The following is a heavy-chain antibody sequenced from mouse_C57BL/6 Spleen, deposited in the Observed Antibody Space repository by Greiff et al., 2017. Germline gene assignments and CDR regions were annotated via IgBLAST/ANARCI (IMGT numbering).Heavy chain of an antibody. V-gene: IGHV1-82*01. Sequence: LVESGPELVKPGASVKISCKASGYAFSSSWMNWVKQRPGKGLEWIGRIYPGDGDTNYNGKFKGKATLTADKSSSTAYMQLSSLTSEDSAVYFCARGYYYGSSEYFDYGGQGTTLTVSS. CDR3: ARGYYYGSSEYFDY. CDR1: GYAFSSSW. D-gene: IGHD1-1*01. CDR2: IYPGDGDT. J-gene: IGHJ2*01.